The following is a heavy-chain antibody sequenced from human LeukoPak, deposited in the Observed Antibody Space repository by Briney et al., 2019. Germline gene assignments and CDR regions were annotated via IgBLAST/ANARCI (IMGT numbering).Heavy chain of an antibody. D-gene: IGHD3-3*01. J-gene: IGHJ4*02. Sequence: AAVKVSCQASGYTFTSYGISWVRQVPGQGLEWMGPISAYNGNTNYAQKLQGRLTIPTETPTSTAYMELRSLRSDDTAVYYCARGGRDDFWSGYYSPFDYWGQGTLVTVSS. CDR1: GYTFTSYG. V-gene: IGHV1-18*01. CDR3: ARGGRDDFWSGYYSPFDY. CDR2: ISAYNGNT.